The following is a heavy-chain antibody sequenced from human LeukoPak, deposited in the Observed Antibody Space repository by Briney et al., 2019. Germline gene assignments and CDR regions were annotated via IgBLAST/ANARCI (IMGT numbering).Heavy chain of an antibody. Sequence: SGGSLRLSCAASGFTFSSYSMNWVRQAPGKGLEWVSYISSSSSTIYYADSVKGRFTISRDNSKNTLYLQMNSLRAEDTAVYYCAKARGYRREIDYWGQGTLVTVSS. D-gene: IGHD5-18*01. CDR2: ISSSSSTI. CDR1: GFTFSSYS. J-gene: IGHJ4*02. V-gene: IGHV3-48*01. CDR3: AKARGYRREIDY.